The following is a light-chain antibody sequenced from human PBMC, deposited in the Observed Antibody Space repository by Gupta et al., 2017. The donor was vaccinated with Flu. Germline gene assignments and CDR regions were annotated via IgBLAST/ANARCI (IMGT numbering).Light chain of an antibody. J-gene: IGKJ5*01. CDR1: QTIANY. CDR2: AAS. Sequence: DIQMTQSPSSLSASVGDRVNITCRASQTIANYLNWYQQKACKAPNLLIYAASRLHSGVPLRFSGSGSGTDFTLTIRSLQPEDFATYYCQHRDNTPVPVGQGSLLEIK. CDR3: QHRDNTPVP. V-gene: IGKV1-39*01.